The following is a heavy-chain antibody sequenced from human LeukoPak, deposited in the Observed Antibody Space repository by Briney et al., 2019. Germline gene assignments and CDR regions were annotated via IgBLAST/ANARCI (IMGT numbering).Heavy chain of an antibody. J-gene: IGHJ3*02. CDR1: GYSFTSYW. CDR3: ARVSRMVRVDAFDI. V-gene: IGHV5-51*01. Sequence: GESLKISCKGSGYSFTSYWIGWVRQMPGKGLEWMGIIYPGDSDTRYSPSFQGQVTISADMSISTAYLQWSSLKASDTAMCYCARVSRMVRVDAFDIWGQGTMVTVSS. CDR2: IYPGDSDT. D-gene: IGHD3-10*01.